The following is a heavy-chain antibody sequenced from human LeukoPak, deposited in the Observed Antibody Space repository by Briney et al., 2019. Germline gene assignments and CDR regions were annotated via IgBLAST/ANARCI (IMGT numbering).Heavy chain of an antibody. V-gene: IGHV7-4-1*02. CDR1: GYTFTSYA. J-gene: IGHJ3*02. CDR3: AREIGVAAPLPDAFDI. CDR2: INTNTGNP. D-gene: IGHD2-15*01. Sequence: ASVKVSCKASGYTFTSYALNWVRQAPGQGLEWMGWINTNTGNPTYAQGFTGRFVFSLDTSVSTAYLQISSLKAEDTAVYYCAREIGVAAPLPDAFDIWGQGTMVTVSS.